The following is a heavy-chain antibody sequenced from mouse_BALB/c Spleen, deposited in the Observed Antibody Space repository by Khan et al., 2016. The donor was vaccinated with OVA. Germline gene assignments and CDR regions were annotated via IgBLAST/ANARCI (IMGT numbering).Heavy chain of an antibody. CDR1: GFSLTNYG. J-gene: IGHJ4*01. D-gene: IGHD2-10*01. Sequence: QVQLKESGPGLVAPSQSLSITCTISGFSLTNYGVHWVCQPPGKGLEWLVLMWSDGSATSNSALKSRLTISMDNPMSQVFLKMHSLQTDDTAMYFCARQPYYHYNVMDYWGQGTSVTVSS. V-gene: IGHV2-6-1*01. CDR3: ARQPYYHYNVMDY. CDR2: MWSDGSA.